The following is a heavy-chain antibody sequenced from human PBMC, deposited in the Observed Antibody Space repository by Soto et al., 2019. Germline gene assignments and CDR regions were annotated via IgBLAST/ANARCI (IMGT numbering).Heavy chain of an antibody. CDR3: AIVATIVYQYGLDV. V-gene: IGHV1-69*08. CDR1: GGTFSTYT. Sequence: QVQLVQSGAEVKKPRSSVKVSCKASGGTFSTYTVSWVRQAPGQGLEWMGRIIPIIGRADYAQKFQGRVMITADKSTSTAFMELTSLRSDDTAVYYCAIVATIVYQYGLDVWGQGTTVTVSS. J-gene: IGHJ6*02. D-gene: IGHD5-12*01. CDR2: IIPIIGRA.